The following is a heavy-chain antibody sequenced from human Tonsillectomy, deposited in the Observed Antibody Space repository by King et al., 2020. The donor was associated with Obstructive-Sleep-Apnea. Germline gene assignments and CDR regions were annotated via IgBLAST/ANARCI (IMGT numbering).Heavy chain of an antibody. J-gene: IGHJ4*02. Sequence: VQLVESGGGLVQPGGSLRLSCAASGFTFSNFAMSWVRQSPGKGVEWFSSRSASGVRTYYIESVKGRFTISRDHSNKTVYLQMYSLRAEDTAVYYCAKVGVSPYFLSGYFRYWGQGTLVTVSS. CDR3: AKVGVSPYFLSGYFRY. D-gene: IGHD3-3*01. CDR2: RSASGVRT. CDR1: GFTFSNFA. V-gene: IGHV3-23*04.